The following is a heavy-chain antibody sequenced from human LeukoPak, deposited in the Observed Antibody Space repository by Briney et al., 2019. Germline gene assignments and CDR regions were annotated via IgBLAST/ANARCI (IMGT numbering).Heavy chain of an antibody. V-gene: IGHV4-39*01. D-gene: IGHD4-17*01. Sequence: SETLSLTCTVSGGTISSSSYYWGWIRQPPGKGLEWIGSIYYSGSTYYNPSLKSRVTISVDTSKNQFSLKLSSVTTADTAVYYCARHDYGDYSFDYWGQGTLVTVSS. CDR3: ARHDYGDYSFDY. CDR1: GGTISSSSYY. J-gene: IGHJ4*02. CDR2: IYYSGST.